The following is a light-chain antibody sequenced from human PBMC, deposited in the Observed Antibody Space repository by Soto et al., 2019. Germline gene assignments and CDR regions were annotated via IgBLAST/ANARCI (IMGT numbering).Light chain of an antibody. CDR2: DAS. Sequence: AIQLTQSPSSLSASVGDRVTITCRASQGISSALAWYQQKPGKAPKLLIYDASSLESGVPSRFSGSGSGTDFTLTISSLQPEDFATYYCQQFNSYQDTFGQGTRLEIK. V-gene: IGKV1-13*02. CDR1: QGISSA. CDR3: QQFNSYQDT. J-gene: IGKJ5*01.